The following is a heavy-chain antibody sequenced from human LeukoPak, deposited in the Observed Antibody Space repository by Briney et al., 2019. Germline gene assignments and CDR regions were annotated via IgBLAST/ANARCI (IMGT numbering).Heavy chain of an antibody. CDR2: MNPNSGST. CDR3: ARGRKYGRFLDWDFDY. J-gene: IGHJ4*02. CDR1: GYTFTSYD. Sequence: GASVKVSCKASGYTFTSYDINWVRQATGQGLEWMGWMNPNSGSTGYAQKFQGRVTITRNTSISTAYMELSSLRSEDTAVYYCARGRKYGRFLDWDFDYWGQGTLVTVSS. V-gene: IGHV1-8*03. D-gene: IGHD3-3*01.